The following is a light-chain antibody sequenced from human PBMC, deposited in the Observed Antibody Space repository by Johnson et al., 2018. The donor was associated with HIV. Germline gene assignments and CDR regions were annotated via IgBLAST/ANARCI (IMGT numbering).Light chain of an antibody. CDR1: SSNIGDNY. CDR3: GTWDSSLSAYV. V-gene: IGLV1-51*01. J-gene: IGLJ1*01. CDR2: DNN. Sequence: QSVLSQPPSVSAAPGQMVTISCSGSSSNIGDNYVSWYQQLPGTAPKLLIYDNNKRPSGIPDRFSGSKSGTSATLGITGLQTGDEADYYCGTWDSSLSAYVLGTGTKVTV.